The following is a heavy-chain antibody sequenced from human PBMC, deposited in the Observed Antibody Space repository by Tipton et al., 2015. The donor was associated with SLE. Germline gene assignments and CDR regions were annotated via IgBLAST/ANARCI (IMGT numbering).Heavy chain of an antibody. V-gene: IGHV4-30-4*08. D-gene: IGHD6-25*01. J-gene: IGHJ4*02. CDR2: IYYSGST. Sequence: TLSLTCSVSGGSISSGAYYWSWIRQPPGKGLEWIGYIYYSGSTYYNPSLKSRLTMSLDTSKNQFSLKLTSVTAADTAVYYCARNSGGVGFDYWGQGTLVTVSS. CDR1: GGSISSGAYY. CDR3: ARNSGGVGFDY.